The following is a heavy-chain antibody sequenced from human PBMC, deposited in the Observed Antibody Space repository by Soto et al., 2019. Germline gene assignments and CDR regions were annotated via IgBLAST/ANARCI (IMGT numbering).Heavy chain of an antibody. J-gene: IGHJ6*03. Sequence: SETLSLTCSVSGGSISSSSYYWGWIRQPPGKGLEWIGSIYYSGSTYYNPSLKSRVTISVDTSKNQFSLKLSSVTAADTAVYYCASSETDYGDYDYYYYMEVWGKGTTVTVSS. CDR1: GGSISSSSYY. CDR2: IYYSGST. D-gene: IGHD4-17*01. CDR3: ASSETDYGDYDYYYYMEV. V-gene: IGHV4-39*01.